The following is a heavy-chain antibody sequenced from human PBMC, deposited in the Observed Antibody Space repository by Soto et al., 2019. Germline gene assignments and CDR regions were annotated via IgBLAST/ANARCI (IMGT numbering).Heavy chain of an antibody. CDR3: AKYYYDSSGPLPGYYYHGMDV. CDR2: ISGDGGST. V-gene: IGHV3-74*01. J-gene: IGHJ6*02. CDR1: GYTFSSYW. D-gene: IGHD3-22*01. Sequence: PGGSLRLSCAASGYTFSSYWMHWVRQAPGKGLVWVSRISGDGGSTCYADSVKGRFTISRDNSKNTLYLQMNSLRAEDTAVYYCAKYYYDSSGPLPGYYYHGMDVWGQGTTVTVSS.